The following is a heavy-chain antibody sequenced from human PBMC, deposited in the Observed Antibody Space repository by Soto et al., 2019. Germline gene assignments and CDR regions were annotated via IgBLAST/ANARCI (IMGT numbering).Heavy chain of an antibody. Sequence: QVQLVQSGAEVKKPGSSVKVSCKASGGTLSRYAISWVRQAHGQGLEWMGGIIPIFGTANYAPKFQGRVTITADESTSTSCMELSSLRSEDTAVYYGARACQQLAGFDPWGQGTLVTVSS. CDR3: ARACQQLAGFDP. D-gene: IGHD6-6*01. V-gene: IGHV1-69*12. J-gene: IGHJ5*02. CDR1: GGTLSRYA. CDR2: IIPIFGTA.